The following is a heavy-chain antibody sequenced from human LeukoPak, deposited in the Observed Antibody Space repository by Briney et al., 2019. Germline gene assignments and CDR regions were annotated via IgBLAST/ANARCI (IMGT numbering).Heavy chain of an antibody. Sequence: SVKVSCKASDNTFNSYTVSWVRQAPGQGLEWVGRIIPLFGTTTYAQKFQGRVTITADKSTSTAYMELSSLRSEDTAVYYCARDPTCSSTSCHNWFDPWGQGTLVTVSS. CDR1: DNTFNSYT. V-gene: IGHV1-69*08. CDR2: IIPLFGTT. CDR3: ARDPTCSSTSCHNWFDP. D-gene: IGHD2-2*01. J-gene: IGHJ5*02.